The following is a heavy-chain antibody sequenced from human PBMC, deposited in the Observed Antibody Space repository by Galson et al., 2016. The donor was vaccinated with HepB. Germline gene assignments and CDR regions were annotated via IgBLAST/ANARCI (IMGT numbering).Heavy chain of an antibody. D-gene: IGHD3-10*01. J-gene: IGHJ3*02. CDR3: ARDVSARRGFDI. CDR2: INAGIGSK. V-gene: IGHV1-3*01. Sequence: SVKVSCKASGYTFSNYAIHWVRQAPGQRLEWMAWINAGIGSKKHAQKFQGRVTITRDTSATTAYMELSNLRSEDTAIYYCARDVSARRGFDIWGQGTKVTGTS. CDR1: GYTFSNYA.